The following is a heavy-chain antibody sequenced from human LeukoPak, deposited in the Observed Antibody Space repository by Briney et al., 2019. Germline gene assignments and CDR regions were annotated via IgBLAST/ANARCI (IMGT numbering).Heavy chain of an antibody. CDR3: ARVRLRLGELSFQVPYYFDY. CDR2: IYYSGST. V-gene: IGHV4-31*03. D-gene: IGHD3-16*02. J-gene: IGHJ4*02. CDR1: GGSISSGGYS. Sequence: SQILSLTCTVSGGSISSGGYSWSWIRQHPGKGLEWIGYIYYSGSTYYNPSLKSRVTISVDTSKNQFSLKLSSVTAADTAVYYCARVRLRLGELSFQVPYYFDYWGQGTLVTVSS.